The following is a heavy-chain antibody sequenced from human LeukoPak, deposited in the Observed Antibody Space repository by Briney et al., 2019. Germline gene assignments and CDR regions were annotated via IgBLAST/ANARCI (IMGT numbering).Heavy chain of an antibody. CDR3: ARVRTGDYTPPDFYFDY. CDR2: IYYTGST. D-gene: IGHD3/OR15-3a*01. V-gene: IGHV4-61*03. Sequence: PSETLSLTCTVSGGSISSSSYYWGWIRQPPGKGLEWIGFIYYTGSTNYNPSLKSRVTISITTSKNHLSLNLTSVTAADTAVYYCARVRTGDYTPPDFYFDYWGQGTLVTVSS. J-gene: IGHJ4*02. CDR1: GGSISSSSYY.